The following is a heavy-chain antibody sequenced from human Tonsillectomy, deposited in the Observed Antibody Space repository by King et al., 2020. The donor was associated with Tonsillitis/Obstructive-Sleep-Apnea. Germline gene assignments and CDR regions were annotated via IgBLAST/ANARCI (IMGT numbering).Heavy chain of an antibody. CDR1: GFTFSSYA. D-gene: IGHD3-22*01. CDR2: ISGSGGST. Sequence: VQLVESGGGLVQPGGSLRLSCAASGFTFSSYAMSWVRQAPGKGLEWVSAISGSGGSTYYADSVKGRFTISRDNSKNTLYLQMNSLRAEDTAVYYCAKSRPSYYYDSSGYWGDAFDIWGQGTMVTVSS. CDR3: AKSRPSYYYDSSGYWGDAFDI. V-gene: IGHV3-23*04. J-gene: IGHJ3*02.